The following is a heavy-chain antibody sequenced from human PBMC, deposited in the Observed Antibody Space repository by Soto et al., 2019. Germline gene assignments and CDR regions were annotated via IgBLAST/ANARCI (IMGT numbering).Heavy chain of an antibody. CDR1: GGSISSGGYY. CDR3: ALRLGDPGRLYFDY. Sequence: PSETLSLTCTVSGGSISSGGYYCSWIRQHPGKGLEWIGYIYYSGSTYYNPSLKSRVSISVDTSKNQFSLKLSSVTAADTAVYYCALRLGDPGRLYFDYWGQRTLVTVSS. CDR2: IYYSGST. J-gene: IGHJ4*02. D-gene: IGHD3-16*01. V-gene: IGHV4-31*03.